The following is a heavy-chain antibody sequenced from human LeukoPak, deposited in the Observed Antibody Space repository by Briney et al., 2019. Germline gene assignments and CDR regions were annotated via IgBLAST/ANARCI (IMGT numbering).Heavy chain of an antibody. D-gene: IGHD4-11*01. CDR2: IWSDGTNK. Sequence: PGKSLRLSCAASGFAFSSYGMHWVRQAPGKGLEWVAVIWSDGTNKYYADSVKGRFASSRDDSNNMVYLQMNSLRAEDTAVYYCAKDVERGFDYTNSLDYWGQGTLVTVSS. CDR1: GFAFSSYG. CDR3: AKDVERGFDYTNSLDY. J-gene: IGHJ4*02. V-gene: IGHV3-33*06.